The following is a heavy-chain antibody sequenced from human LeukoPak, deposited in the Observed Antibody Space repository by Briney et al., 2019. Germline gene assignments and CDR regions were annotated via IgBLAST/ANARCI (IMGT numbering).Heavy chain of an antibody. CDR2: IYHSGST. Sequence: PSQTLSLTCTVSGYSISSGYFWGGLRQPPGKGLGWIGIIYHSGSTYYNPSLKSRVTISVDTSKNQFSLKLSSVTAADTALYYCARRWQQLVRRGVWFDPWGQGTLVTVSS. CDR3: ARRWQQLVRRGVWFDP. CDR1: GYSISSGYF. D-gene: IGHD6-13*01. V-gene: IGHV4-38-2*02. J-gene: IGHJ5*02.